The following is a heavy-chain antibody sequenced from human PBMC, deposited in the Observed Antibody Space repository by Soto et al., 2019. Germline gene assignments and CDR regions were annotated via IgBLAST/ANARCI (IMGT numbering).Heavy chain of an antibody. CDR1: RYSFSSYS. D-gene: IGHD3-9*01. J-gene: IGHJ4*02. CDR2: IIPILGIT. Sequence: QVQLVQSGAVLLNPGSSVKVSCRASRYSFSSYSISWVRQAPGPGLEWMGRIIPILGITDYAQNFQGRVTVIADKSTSTAYIELSSLRSEDTAVYYCARDGRNSDWLKGDYSFDYWGQGTLVTVYS. CDR3: ARDGRNSDWLKGDYSFDY. V-gene: IGHV1-69*09.